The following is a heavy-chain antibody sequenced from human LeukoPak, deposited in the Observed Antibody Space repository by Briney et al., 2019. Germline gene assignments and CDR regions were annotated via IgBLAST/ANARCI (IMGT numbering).Heavy chain of an antibody. D-gene: IGHD1-1*01. J-gene: IGHJ4*02. CDR2: IYSGGST. V-gene: IGHV3-53*01. CDR1: GFTFSSYW. Sequence: PGGSLRLSCAASGFTFSSYWMHWVRQAPGKGLEWVSVIYSGGSTYYADSVKGRFTISRDNSKNTLYLQMNSLRAEDTAVYYCAREVPGLGFDYWGQGTLVTVSS. CDR3: AREVPGLGFDY.